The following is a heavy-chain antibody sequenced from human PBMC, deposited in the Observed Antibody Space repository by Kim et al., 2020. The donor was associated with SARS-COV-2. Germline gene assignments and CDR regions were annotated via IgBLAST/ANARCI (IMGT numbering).Heavy chain of an antibody. V-gene: IGHV3-30*18. CDR3: AKDGRKFDSSGYYVDY. CDR2: ISYDGSNK. CDR1: GFTFSSYG. Sequence: GGSLRLSCAASGFTFSSYGMHWVRQAPGKGLEWVAFISYDGSNKYYADSVKGRFTISRDNSKNTLYLQMNSLRAEDTAVYYCAKDGRKFDSSGYYVDYWGQGTLVTVSS. D-gene: IGHD3-22*01. J-gene: IGHJ4*02.